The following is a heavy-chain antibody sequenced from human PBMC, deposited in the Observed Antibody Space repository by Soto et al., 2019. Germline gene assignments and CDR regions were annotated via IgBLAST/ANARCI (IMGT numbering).Heavy chain of an antibody. CDR2: ISSSSSYI. D-gene: IGHD1-20*01. CDR1: GFTFSSYS. CDR3: ARAFNWNDDFDY. Sequence: KPGGSLRLSCAASGFTFSSYSMNWVRQAPGKGLEWVSSISSSSSYIYYADSVKGRFTISRDNAKNSLYLQMNSLRAEDTAVYYCARAFNWNDDFDYWGQGTLVTVSS. J-gene: IGHJ4*02. V-gene: IGHV3-21*01.